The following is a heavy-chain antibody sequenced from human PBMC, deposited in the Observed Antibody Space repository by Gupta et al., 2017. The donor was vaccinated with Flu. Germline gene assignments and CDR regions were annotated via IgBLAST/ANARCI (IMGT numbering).Heavy chain of an antibody. Sequence: ADSVKGRFTISRDNSKNTLYLQMNSLRAEDTAVYYCAKDGVAVVRGGGMDVWGQGTTVTVSS. V-gene: IGHV3-23*01. J-gene: IGHJ6*02. D-gene: IGHD2-15*01. CDR3: AKDGVAVVRGGGMDV.